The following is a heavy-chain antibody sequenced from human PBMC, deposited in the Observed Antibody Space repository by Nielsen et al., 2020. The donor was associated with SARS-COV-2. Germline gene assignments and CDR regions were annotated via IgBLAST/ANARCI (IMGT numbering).Heavy chain of an antibody. D-gene: IGHD3-3*01. CDR1: GFTFSSFW. Sequence: GESLKISCAASGFTFSSFWMTWVRQAPGKALEWVANIKEDGSETYYVDSVKGRFTISRDNAQNSVYLQMDRLKAGDTAVYYCARAGTAWTPRFAIYGGMDVWGQGTTVIVSS. V-gene: IGHV3-7*01. CDR2: IKEDGSET. CDR3: ARAGTAWTPRFAIYGGMDV. J-gene: IGHJ6*02.